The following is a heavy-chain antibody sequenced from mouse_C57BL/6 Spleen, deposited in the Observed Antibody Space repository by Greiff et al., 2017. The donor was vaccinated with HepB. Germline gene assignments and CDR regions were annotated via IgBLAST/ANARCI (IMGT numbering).Heavy chain of an antibody. CDR3: ARMKLRGSSYYFDY. CDR1: GYTFTSYW. Sequence: QVQLKQPGAELVKPGASVKLSCKASGYTFTSYWMQWVKQRPGQGLEWIGEIDPSDSYTNYNQKFKGKATLTVDTSSSTAYMQLSSLTSEDSAVYYCARMKLRGSSYYFDYWGQGTTLTVSS. CDR2: IDPSDSYT. V-gene: IGHV1-50*01. D-gene: IGHD1-1*01. J-gene: IGHJ2*01.